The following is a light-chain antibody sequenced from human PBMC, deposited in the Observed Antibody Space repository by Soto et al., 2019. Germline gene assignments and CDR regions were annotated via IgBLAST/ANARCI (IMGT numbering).Light chain of an antibody. J-gene: IGKJ1*01. V-gene: IGKV1-27*01. Sequence: DIQMTQSPSSLSASVRDRVTITCRASQGITNYLACYLRKLGKVPDLLISSASTLQSGAPSRFSGCGSGTDFTPTVSSLQPEHVATYYCQGCNIAPSWTFGQGTRVEIK. CDR3: QGCNIAPSWT. CDR1: QGITNY. CDR2: SAS.